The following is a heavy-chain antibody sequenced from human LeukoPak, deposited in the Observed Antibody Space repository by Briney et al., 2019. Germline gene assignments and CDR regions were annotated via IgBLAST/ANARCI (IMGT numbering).Heavy chain of an antibody. CDR2: INHNGRT. D-gene: IGHD3-3*01. Sequence: SQTLSLTCTVSGGSISSGDYYWSWIRQPPGKGLQWIGEINHNGRTNYDPSLKSRVTISVDTSKNQFSLKLNSVTAADTAVYYCARGRPTYDFWSGYYADYWGQGTLVTVSS. V-gene: IGHV4-30-4*08. CDR1: GGSISSGDYY. CDR3: ARGRPTYDFWSGYYADY. J-gene: IGHJ4*02.